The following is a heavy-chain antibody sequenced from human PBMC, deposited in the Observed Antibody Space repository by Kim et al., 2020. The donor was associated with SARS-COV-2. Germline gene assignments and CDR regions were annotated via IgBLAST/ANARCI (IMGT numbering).Heavy chain of an antibody. CDR1: GFTFSSYW. V-gene: IGHV3-7*03. CDR2: IKQDGGEK. Sequence: GGSLRLSCAASGFTFSSYWMSWVRQAPGKGLEWVANIKQDGGEKYYVDSVKGRFTISRDNAKNSLYLQMNSLRAEDTAVYYCARAGGGLREDIVVVAANRGIYYYYGMDVWGQGTSVTVSS. D-gene: IGHD2-2*01. CDR3: ARAGGGLREDIVVVAANRGIYYYYGMDV. J-gene: IGHJ6*02.